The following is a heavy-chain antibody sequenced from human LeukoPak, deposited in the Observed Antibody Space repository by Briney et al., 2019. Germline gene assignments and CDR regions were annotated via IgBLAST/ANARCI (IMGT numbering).Heavy chain of an antibody. Sequence: SETLSLTCTVSGGSVSSGSYYWSWIRQPPGKGLEWIGEINHSGSTNYNPSLKSRVTISVDTSKNQFSLKLSSVTAADTAVYYCARGPIWDYWGQGTLATVSS. CDR3: ARGPIWDY. V-gene: IGHV4-61*01. CDR2: INHSGST. CDR1: GGSVSSGSYY. D-gene: IGHD2-21*01. J-gene: IGHJ4*02.